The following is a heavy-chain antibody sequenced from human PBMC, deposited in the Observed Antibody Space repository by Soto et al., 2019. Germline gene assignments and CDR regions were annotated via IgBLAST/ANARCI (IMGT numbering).Heavy chain of an antibody. Sequence: QVQLVESGGGVVQPGRSLRLSCAASGFTFSSYAMHWVRQAPGKGLEWVAGISYDGSNKYYADSVNGRFTISRDNSKNTLYLKMNSLRAEDTAVYYCARGGVYCSGGSCPLLDYWGQGTLVTVSS. CDR1: GFTFSSYA. D-gene: IGHD2-15*01. V-gene: IGHV3-30-3*01. CDR2: ISYDGSNK. CDR3: ARGGVYCSGGSCPLLDY. J-gene: IGHJ4*02.